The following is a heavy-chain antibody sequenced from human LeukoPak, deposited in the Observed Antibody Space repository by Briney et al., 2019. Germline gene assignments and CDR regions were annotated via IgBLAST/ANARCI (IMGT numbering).Heavy chain of an antibody. CDR2: IYYSGST. D-gene: IGHD2-8*01. J-gene: IGHJ4*02. CDR3: ASLGRTNPPH. Sequence: PSETLSLTCAVSGDSISSFYWSWIRQPPGKGLEWIGYIYYSGSTNYNPSPKSRVTISVDTSKNQFSLKLSSVTAADTAVYYCASLGRTNPPHWGQGTLVTVSS. V-gene: IGHV4-59*01. CDR1: GDSISSFY.